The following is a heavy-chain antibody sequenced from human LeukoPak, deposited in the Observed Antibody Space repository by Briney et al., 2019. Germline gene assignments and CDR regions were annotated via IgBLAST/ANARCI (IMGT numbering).Heavy chain of an antibody. J-gene: IGHJ5*02. D-gene: IGHD4-11*01. CDR2: ISGSGGST. CDR3: AKGDYSKRGNWFDP. Sequence: GGSLRLSCAASGFTFSTYAMSWVRQAPGKGLEWVSAISGSGGSTYYADSVKGRFTISRDNSKNTLDLQMNSLRAEDTAVYYCAKGDYSKRGNWFDPWGQGTLVTVSS. CDR1: GFTFSTYA. V-gene: IGHV3-23*01.